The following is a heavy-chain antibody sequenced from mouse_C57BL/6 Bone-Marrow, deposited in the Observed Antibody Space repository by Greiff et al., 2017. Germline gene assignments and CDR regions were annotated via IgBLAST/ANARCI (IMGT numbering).Heavy chain of an antibody. CDR2: IHPSDSDT. CDR3: AMKLRYYFDY. V-gene: IGHV1-74*01. D-gene: IGHD1-1*01. Sequence: VKLQQPGAELVKPGASVKVSCKASGYTFTSYWMHWVKQRPGQGLEWIGRIHPSDSDTNYNQTFKGKATLTVDKSSSPAYMQLSSLTSEDSAVYYCAMKLRYYFDYWGQGTTLTVSS. CDR1: GYTFTSYW. J-gene: IGHJ2*01.